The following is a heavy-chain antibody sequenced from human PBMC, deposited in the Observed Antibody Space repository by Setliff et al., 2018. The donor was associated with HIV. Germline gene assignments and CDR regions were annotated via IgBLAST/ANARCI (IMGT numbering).Heavy chain of an antibody. CDR1: GFTFSSYA. D-gene: IGHD1-26*01. J-gene: IGHJ5*02. V-gene: IGHV3-23*01. CDR2: ISGSGGST. CDR3: ARVGYSGSYGS. Sequence: PGGSLRLSCAASGFTFSSYAMSWVRQAPGKGLEWVSAISGSGGSTYYADSVKGRFTISRDNAKNSLDLQMNNLRVEDTAVYYCARVGYSGSYGSWGQGTLVTVSS.